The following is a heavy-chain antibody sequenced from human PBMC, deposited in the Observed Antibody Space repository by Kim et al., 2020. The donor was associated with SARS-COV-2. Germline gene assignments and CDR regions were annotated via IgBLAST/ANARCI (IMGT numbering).Heavy chain of an antibody. V-gene: IGHV4-59*01. Sequence: SGSTNYNPSRQSRVTISVDTSKNQFSLKLNSMTAADTGVYYCARVFRGMDVWGQGTTVIVSS. CDR3: ARVFRGMDV. J-gene: IGHJ6*02. D-gene: IGHD3-10*02. CDR2: SGST.